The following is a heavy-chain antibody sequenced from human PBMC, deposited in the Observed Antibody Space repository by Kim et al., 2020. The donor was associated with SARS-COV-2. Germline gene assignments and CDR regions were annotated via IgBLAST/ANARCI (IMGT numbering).Heavy chain of an antibody. D-gene: IGHD3-3*01. Sequence: SQTLSLTCAVYGGSFSGYYWSWIRQPPGKGLEWIGEINHSGSTNYNPSLKSRVTISVDTSKNQFSLKLSSVTAADTAVYYCAREGITIFGETVDYWGQGT. J-gene: IGHJ4*02. CDR2: INHSGST. CDR3: AREGITIFGETVDY. CDR1: GGSFSGYY. V-gene: IGHV4-34*01.